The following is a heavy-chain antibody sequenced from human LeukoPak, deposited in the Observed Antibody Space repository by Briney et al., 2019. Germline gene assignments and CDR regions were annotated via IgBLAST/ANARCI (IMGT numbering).Heavy chain of an antibody. Sequence: ASVKVSCKASGYTFTSYGISWVRQAPGQGLEWMGWINPNSGGTNYAQKFQGRVTMTRDTSISTAYMELSRLRSDDTAVYYCARDVQQLADVRFDPWGQGTLVTVSS. V-gene: IGHV1-2*02. J-gene: IGHJ5*02. CDR3: ARDVQQLADVRFDP. CDR1: GYTFTSYG. CDR2: INPNSGGT. D-gene: IGHD6-13*01.